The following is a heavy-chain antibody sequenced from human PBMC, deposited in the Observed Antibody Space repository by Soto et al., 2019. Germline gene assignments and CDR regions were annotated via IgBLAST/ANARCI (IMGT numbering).Heavy chain of an antibody. CDR2: IYYSGST. Sequence: QVQLQESGPGLVKPSQTLSLTCTVSGGSISSGGYYWSWIRQHPGKGLEWIGYIYYSGSTYYNPSRKRXXTXSXXPSKNQFSLKLSSVTAADTAVYYCARDRGKKRFDYWGQGTLVTVSS. CDR3: ARDRGKKRFDY. V-gene: IGHV4-31*03. CDR1: GGSISSGGYY. J-gene: IGHJ4*02. D-gene: IGHD3-10*01.